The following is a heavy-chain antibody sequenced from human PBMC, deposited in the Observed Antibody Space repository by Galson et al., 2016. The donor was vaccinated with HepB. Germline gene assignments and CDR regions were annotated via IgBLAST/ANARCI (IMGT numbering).Heavy chain of an antibody. V-gene: IGHV3-9*01. CDR2: ISWNSGPI. CDR3: AKAGPYSSSKGWFDP. D-gene: IGHD6-13*01. J-gene: IGHJ5*02. Sequence: SLRLSCAASGFTFDAYAMHWVRQAPGNGLEWASGISWNSGPIGFAASVKTRFTISRDNAKNSLYLQMNSLRPEDTALYYCAKAGPYSSSKGWFDPWGQGTLVTVSS. CDR1: GFTFDAYA.